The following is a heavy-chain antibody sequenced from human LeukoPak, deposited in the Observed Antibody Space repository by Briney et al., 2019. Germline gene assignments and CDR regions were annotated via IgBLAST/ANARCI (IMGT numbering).Heavy chain of an antibody. CDR1: GYTFTDYY. CDR3: ARLPTGVAGTVDF. J-gene: IGHJ4*02. D-gene: IGHD6-19*01. V-gene: IGHV1-2*02. Sequence: ASVRVSCKASGYTFTDYYMHWVRQVPGQGLECMGWIHPKSGETNYAQKFQGRVTMTRDTSISTAYVELSSLQSDDTALYYCARLPTGVAGTVDFWGQGTLVTVSS. CDR2: IHPKSGET.